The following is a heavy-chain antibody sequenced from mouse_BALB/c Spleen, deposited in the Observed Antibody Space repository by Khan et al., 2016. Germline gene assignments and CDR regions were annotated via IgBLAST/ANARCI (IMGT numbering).Heavy chain of an antibody. CDR2: IYPGDGDT. D-gene: IGHD2-13*01. CDR1: GYAFTSYW. Sequence: QIQLQQSGAELVRPGSSVKISCKASGYAFTSYWMNWVKQRPGQGLKWIGQIYPGDGDTNYNGKFKGKVTLTADKSSSTAYMQLNSLTSEDSAVYCCAKLTVTSEAMDYWGQGTSVTVSS. V-gene: IGHV1-80*01. J-gene: IGHJ4*01. CDR3: AKLTVTSEAMDY.